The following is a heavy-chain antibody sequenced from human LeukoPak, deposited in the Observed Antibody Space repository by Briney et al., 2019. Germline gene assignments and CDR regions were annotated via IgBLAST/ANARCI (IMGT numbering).Heavy chain of an antibody. J-gene: IGHJ5*02. CDR3: ARDIRKGYSFGSFFNP. D-gene: IGHD5-18*01. CDR2: ISYSGTT. CDR1: GGSISSYY. Sequence: SETLSLTCTVSGGSISSYYWSWIRQPPGKGLEWIGYISYSGTTYYSPSLKSRIIISIDVSKNQFSLTLTSVTAADTAVYYCARDIRKGYSFGSFFNPWGQGTLVTVSS. V-gene: IGHV4-59*01.